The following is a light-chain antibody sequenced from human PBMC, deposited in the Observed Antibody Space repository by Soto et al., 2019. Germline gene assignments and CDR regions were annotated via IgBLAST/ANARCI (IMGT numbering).Light chain of an antibody. CDR3: QQSYSSPHMYT. J-gene: IGKJ2*01. CDR2: AAS. V-gene: IGKV1-39*01. CDR1: QSISTS. Sequence: DIQMTQSPSSLSASVGDRVTITCRASQSISTSLNWYQQKPGKAPDLLIYAASNLQSGVPSRFSGSGSGTDFTLTISSLQPDDFATYYCQQSYSSPHMYTFGPGTKLELK.